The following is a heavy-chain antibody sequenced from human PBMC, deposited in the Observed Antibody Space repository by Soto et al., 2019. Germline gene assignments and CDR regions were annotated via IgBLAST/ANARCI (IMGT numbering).Heavy chain of an antibody. CDR2: INHSGST. J-gene: IGHJ6*02. Sequence: SETLSLTCAVYGGSFSGYYWSWIRQPPGKGLEWIGEINHSGSTNYNPSLESRVTISVDTSKNQFSLKLSSVTAADTAVYYCARIAAAGTPFVRSSRGMDVWGQGTTVTVSS. CDR1: GGSFSGYY. V-gene: IGHV4-34*01. D-gene: IGHD6-13*01. CDR3: ARIAAAGTPFVRSSRGMDV.